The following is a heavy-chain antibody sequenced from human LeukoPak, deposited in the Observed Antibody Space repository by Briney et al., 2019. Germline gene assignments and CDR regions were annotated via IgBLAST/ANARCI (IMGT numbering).Heavy chain of an antibody. CDR3: TTDDILTGYYFDY. V-gene: IGHV3-15*01. J-gene: IGHJ4*02. CDR1: GFTLSNAW. D-gene: IGHD3-9*01. CDR2: IKSKTDGGTT. Sequence: PRRSLRPSCAASGFTLSNAWMSWVRQAPGKGLEWVGRIKSKTDGGTTDYAAPVKGRFTISRDDSKNTLYLQMNSLKTEDTAVYYCTTDDILTGYYFDYWGQGTLVTVSS.